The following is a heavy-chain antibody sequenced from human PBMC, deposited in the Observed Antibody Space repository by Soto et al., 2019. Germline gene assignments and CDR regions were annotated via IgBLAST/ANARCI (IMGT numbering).Heavy chain of an antibody. CDR2: IYYSGST. CDR3: AKVSATGTQSGIDY. CDR1: GGSISPHY. D-gene: IGHD1-7*01. V-gene: IGHV4-59*08. J-gene: IGHJ4*02. Sequence: ASETLSLTCTVSGGSISPHYWSWIRQPPGKGLEWIGFIYYSGSTNYNPSLKSRATISVDMSQNQFSLKLSSVTAADTAVYYCAKVSATGTQSGIDYWGQGTLVTVSS.